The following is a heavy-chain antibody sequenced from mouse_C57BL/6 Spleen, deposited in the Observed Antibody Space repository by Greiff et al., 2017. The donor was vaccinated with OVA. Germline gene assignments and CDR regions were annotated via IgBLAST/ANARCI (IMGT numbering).Heavy chain of an antibody. CDR3: AITTVVPSYYFDY. V-gene: IGHV1-64*01. CDR2: IHPNSGST. CDR1: GYTFTSYW. J-gene: IGHJ2*01. Sequence: QVQLQQSGAELVKPGASVKLSCKASGYTFTSYWMHWVKQRPGQGLEWIGMIHPNSGSTNYNEKFKSKATLTVDKSSSTAYMQLSSLTSEDSAVYYCAITTVVPSYYFDYWGQGTTLTVSS. D-gene: IGHD1-1*01.